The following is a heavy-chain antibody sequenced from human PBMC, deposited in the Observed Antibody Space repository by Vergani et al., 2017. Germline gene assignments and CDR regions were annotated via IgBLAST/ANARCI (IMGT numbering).Heavy chain of an antibody. CDR2: IYTSGST. CDR3: ARSTYYYDSSGYPASFDY. CDR1: GGSISSYY. J-gene: IGHJ4*02. V-gene: IGHV4-4*07. Sequence: QLQLQESGPGLVKPSETLSLTCTVSGGSISSYYWSWIRQPAGKGLEWIGRIYTSGSTNYNPSLKSRVTISVDTSKNQFSLKLSSVTAADTAVYYCARSTYYYDSSGYPASFDYWGQGTLVTVSS. D-gene: IGHD3-22*01.